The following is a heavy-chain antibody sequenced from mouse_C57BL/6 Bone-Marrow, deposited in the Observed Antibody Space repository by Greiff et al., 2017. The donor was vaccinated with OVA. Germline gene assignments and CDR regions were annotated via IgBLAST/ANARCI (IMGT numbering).Heavy chain of an antibody. CDR2: IEPSDSYT. Sequence: QVQLQQPGAELVKPGASVKLSCKASGYTFTSYWMQWVKQRPGQGLEWIGEIEPSDSYTNYNQKFKGKATLTVDTSSSTSYMQLSSLTSEDSAVYYCARGLRWFAYWGQGTLVTVSA. CDR3: ARGLRWFAY. D-gene: IGHD2-4*01. J-gene: IGHJ3*01. V-gene: IGHV1-50*01. CDR1: GYTFTSYW.